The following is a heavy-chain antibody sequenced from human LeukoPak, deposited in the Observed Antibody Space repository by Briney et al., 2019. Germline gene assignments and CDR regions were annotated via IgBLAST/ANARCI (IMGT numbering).Heavy chain of an antibody. D-gene: IGHD1-26*01. CDR1: GFTFSNYP. CDR2: ISYDGRNG. Sequence: PGGSLRLSCAASGFTFSNYPIHWVRQTPGKGLEWVSLISYDGRNGYYADSVEGRFTISRDNSKNTLYLQMNSLRPEDTALYYCARDGIARGSGSFLGFWGQGTLVTVSS. CDR3: ARDGIARGSGSFLGF. J-gene: IGHJ4*02. V-gene: IGHV3-30*04.